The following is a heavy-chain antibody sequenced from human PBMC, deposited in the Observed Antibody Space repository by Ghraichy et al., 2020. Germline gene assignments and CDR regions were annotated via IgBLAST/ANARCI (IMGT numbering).Heavy chain of an antibody. Sequence: GGSLRLSCAASGFTVSSNYMTWVRQPPGKGLEWVSVIYSGGATYYPDSVKGRFTISRENPNNTLYLQMNSLRGEDTAVYYCAMVILQLGSCSGGSCLDAFDIWGQGTMVTVSS. D-gene: IGHD2-15*01. CDR1: GFTVSSNY. J-gene: IGHJ3*02. CDR2: IYSGGAT. V-gene: IGHV3-53*01. CDR3: AMVILQLGSCSGGSCLDAFDI.